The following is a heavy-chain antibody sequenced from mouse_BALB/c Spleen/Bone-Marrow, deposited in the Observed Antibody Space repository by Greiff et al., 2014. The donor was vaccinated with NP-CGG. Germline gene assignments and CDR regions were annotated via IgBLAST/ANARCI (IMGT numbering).Heavy chain of an antibody. CDR2: IRNKANGYTT. V-gene: IGHV7-3*02. CDR1: GFTFTDYY. D-gene: IGHD1-1*01. J-gene: IGHJ2*01. CDR3: ARDIGGITLDY. Sequence: EVMLVESGGGLVQPGGPLRLSCATSGFTFTDYYMNWVRQPTGKALEWLGFIRNKANGYTTEFSASVKGRFTISRDNSQSILYLQMNTLRAEDSATYYCARDIGGITLDYWGQGTTLTVSS.